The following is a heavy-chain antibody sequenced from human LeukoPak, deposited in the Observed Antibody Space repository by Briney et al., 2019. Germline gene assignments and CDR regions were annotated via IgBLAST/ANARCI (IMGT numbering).Heavy chain of an antibody. V-gene: IGHV1-69*05. CDR3: ARVQTGTTSRGASDI. CDR2: IIPIFGTA. D-gene: IGHD1-1*01. CDR1: GGTFSSYA. J-gene: IGHJ3*02. Sequence: SVKVSCKASGGTFSSYAISWVRQAPGQGLEWMGGIIPIFGTANYAQKFQGRVTITTDESTSTAYMELSSLRSEDTAVYYCARVQTGTTSRGASDIWGQGTMVTVSS.